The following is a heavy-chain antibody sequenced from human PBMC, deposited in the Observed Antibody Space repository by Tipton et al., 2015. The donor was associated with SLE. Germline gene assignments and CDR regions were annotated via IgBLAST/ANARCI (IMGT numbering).Heavy chain of an antibody. V-gene: IGHV4-59*08. J-gene: IGHJ5*02. Sequence: TLSLTCTVSGGSISSYYWSWIRQPPGKGLEWIGYIYYRGSTNYNPSLKSRVTISVDTSKNQFSLRLSSVTAADTAVYYCARVGRGLSIHGFDPWGQGTLVTVSS. CDR1: GGSISSYY. CDR2: IYYRGST. CDR3: ARVGRGLSIHGFDP. D-gene: IGHD3-10*01.